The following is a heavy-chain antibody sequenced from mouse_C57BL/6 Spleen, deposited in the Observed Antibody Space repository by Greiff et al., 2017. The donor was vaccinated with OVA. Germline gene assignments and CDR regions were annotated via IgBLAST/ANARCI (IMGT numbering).Heavy chain of an antibody. Sequence: VQLQQSGAELVKPGASVKISCKASGYAFSSYWMNWVKQRPGKGLEWIGQIYPGDGDTNYNGKFKGKATLTADKSSSTAYMQLSSLTSEDSAVYFCARSHSSYYFDYWGQGTTLTVSS. V-gene: IGHV1-80*01. J-gene: IGHJ2*01. D-gene: IGHD1-1*01. CDR1: GYAFSSYW. CDR3: ARSHSSYYFDY. CDR2: IYPGDGDT.